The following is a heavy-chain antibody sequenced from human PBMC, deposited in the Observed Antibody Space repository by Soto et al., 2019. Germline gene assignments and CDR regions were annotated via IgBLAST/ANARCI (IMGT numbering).Heavy chain of an antibody. CDR1: GGSFSGYY. Sequence: PSETLSLTCAVYGGSFSGYYWSWIRQPPGKGLEWVGEINHSGSTNYNPSLRSRVTISVDPSKNQFSLKMSSVTAAETAVYYCARGRSGYDEGWFDPWGQGTLVTVSS. J-gene: IGHJ5*02. D-gene: IGHD5-12*01. CDR2: INHSGST. CDR3: ARGRSGYDEGWFDP. V-gene: IGHV4-34*01.